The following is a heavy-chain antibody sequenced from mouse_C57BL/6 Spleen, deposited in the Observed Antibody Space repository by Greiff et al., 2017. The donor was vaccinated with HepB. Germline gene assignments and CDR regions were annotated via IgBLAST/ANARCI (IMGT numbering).Heavy chain of an antibody. J-gene: IGHJ4*01. CDR1: GYTFTSYW. D-gene: IGHD1-1*01. Sequence: QVQLQQPGAELVKPGASVKMSCKASGYTFTSYWITWVKQRPGQGLEWIGDIYPGSGSTNYNEKFKSKATLTVDTSSSTAYMQLSSLTSEDSAVYYCARLVHYYGSSYAMDYWGQGTSVTVSS. CDR2: IYPGSGST. V-gene: IGHV1-55*01. CDR3: ARLVHYYGSSYAMDY.